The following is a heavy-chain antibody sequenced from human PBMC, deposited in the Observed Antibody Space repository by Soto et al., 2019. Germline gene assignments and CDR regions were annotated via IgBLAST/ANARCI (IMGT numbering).Heavy chain of an antibody. Sequence: EVQLLESGGGLVQPGGSLRLSCAASGFTFSSYAMSWVRQAPGKGLEWVSGISGGGGSTFYADSLKGRFTISRDNSRNTLYLQMNSLRAEDTAVYYCARDFGWQQLLNAFDIWGQGTMVTVSS. CDR3: ARDFGWQQLLNAFDI. CDR1: GFTFSSYA. J-gene: IGHJ3*02. CDR2: ISGGGGST. V-gene: IGHV3-23*01. D-gene: IGHD6-13*01.